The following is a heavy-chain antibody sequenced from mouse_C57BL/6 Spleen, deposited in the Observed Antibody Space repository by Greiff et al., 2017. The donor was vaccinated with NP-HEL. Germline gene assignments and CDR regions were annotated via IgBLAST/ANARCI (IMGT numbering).Heavy chain of an antibody. Sequence: EVQGVESGGGLVRPGGSLKLSCAASGFTFSSYAMSWVRQTPEKRLEWVATISDGGSYTYYPDNVKGRFTISRDNAKNNLYLQMSHLKSEDTAMYYCARDETGPFAYWGQGTLVTVSA. CDR3: ARDETGPFAY. V-gene: IGHV5-4*01. D-gene: IGHD4-1*01. CDR1: GFTFSSYA. J-gene: IGHJ3*01. CDR2: ISDGGSYT.